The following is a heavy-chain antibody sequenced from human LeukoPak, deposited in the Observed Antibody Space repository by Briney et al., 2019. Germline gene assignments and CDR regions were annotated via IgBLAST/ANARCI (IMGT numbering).Heavy chain of an antibody. CDR3: ARGADHYKLVNF. Sequence: PSETLSLSCTVSGGSFDNPYCWTWVLQPPGRRLEWIAAIYSSEFTYFNPSLSSRVTISGYTSKNLFSLKLASVTAAYTAGYYCARGADHYKLVNFWGQGTLVSVSS. V-gene: IGHV4-39*02. CDR1: GGSFDNPYC. D-gene: IGHD4-11*01. CDR2: IYSSEFT. J-gene: IGHJ4*02.